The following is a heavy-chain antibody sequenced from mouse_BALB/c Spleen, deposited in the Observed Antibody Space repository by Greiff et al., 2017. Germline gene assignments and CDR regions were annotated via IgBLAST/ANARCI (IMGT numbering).Heavy chain of an antibody. D-gene: IGHD3-3*01. CDR1: GFTFTDYY. CDR3: AREGTGFAY. J-gene: IGHJ3*01. CDR2: IRNKANGYTT. V-gene: IGHV7-3*02. Sequence: DVQLVESGGGLVQPGGSLRLSCATSGFTFTDYYMSWVRQPPGKALEWLGFIRNKANGYTTEYSASVKGRFTISRDNSQSILYLQMNTLRAEDSATYYCAREGTGFAYWGQGTLVTVSA.